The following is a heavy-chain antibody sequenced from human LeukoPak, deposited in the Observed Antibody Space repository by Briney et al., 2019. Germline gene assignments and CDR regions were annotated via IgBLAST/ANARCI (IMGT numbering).Heavy chain of an antibody. CDR1: GASLNGHY. D-gene: IGHD3-3*01. J-gene: IGHJ4*02. V-gene: IGHV3-72*01. Sequence: LSLTCAVYGASLNGHYWSWIRQPPGKGLEWVGRTRNKANRYTTEYVASVKGRFTISRDDSKNSLYLQMNSLKTEDTAVYYCVRVYNTGWSGNFFDYWGQRTLVTVSS. CDR3: VRVYNTGWSGNFFDY. CDR2: TRNKANRYTT.